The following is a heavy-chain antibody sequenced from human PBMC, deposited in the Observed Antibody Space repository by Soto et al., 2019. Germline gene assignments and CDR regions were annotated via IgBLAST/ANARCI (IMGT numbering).Heavy chain of an antibody. CDR3: ARRYCTNGVCPSDS. Sequence: PGGSLRLSCAASGFTFSSNSMSWVRQAPGKGLEWVSSISSGGSGIYYADSLKGRFTISRDNAKNSLYLLMNSLRAEDTAVYYSARRYCTNGVCPSDSWGQGALVTLSS. V-gene: IGHV3-21*01. D-gene: IGHD2-8*01. J-gene: IGHJ5*02. CDR2: ISSGGSGI. CDR1: GFTFSSNS.